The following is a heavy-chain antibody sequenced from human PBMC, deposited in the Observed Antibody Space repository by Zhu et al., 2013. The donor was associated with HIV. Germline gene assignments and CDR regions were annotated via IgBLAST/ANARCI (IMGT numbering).Heavy chain of an antibody. CDR1: GGTFSSYA. CDR2: IIPIFGTA. D-gene: IGHD3-22*01. J-gene: IGHJ4*02. CDR3: ARDYYDSSGYPEIRGGFDY. Sequence: QVQLVQSGAEVKKPGSSVKVSCKASGGTFSSYAISWVRQAPGQGLEWMGGIIPIFGTANYAQKFQGRVTITADESTSTAYMELSSLRSEDTAVYYCARDYYDSSGYPEIRGGFDYWGQGTLVTVSS. V-gene: IGHV1-69*01.